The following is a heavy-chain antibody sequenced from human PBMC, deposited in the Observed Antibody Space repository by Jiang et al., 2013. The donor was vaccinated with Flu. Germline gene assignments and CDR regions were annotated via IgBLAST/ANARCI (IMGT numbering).Heavy chain of an antibody. CDR3: ARDRLPFGSAQPGKSREYYFNY. CDR2: IIPIFGTA. V-gene: IGHV1-69*01. Sequence: GAEVKKPGSSVKVSCKASGGTFSSYAISWVRQAPGQGLEWMGGIIPIFGTANYAQKFQGRVTITADESTSTAYMELSSLRSDDTAVYYCARDRLPFGSAQPGKSREYYFNYWGQGTLVTVSS. J-gene: IGHJ4*02. D-gene: IGHD5/OR15-5a*01. CDR1: GGTFSSYA.